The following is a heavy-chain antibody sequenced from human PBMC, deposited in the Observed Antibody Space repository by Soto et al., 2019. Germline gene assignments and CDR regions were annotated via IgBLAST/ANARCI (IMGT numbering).Heavy chain of an antibody. CDR2: IRVKNGNT. J-gene: IGHJ3*02. CDR1: GYTFNSYG. CDR3: ARGPTVGDI. V-gene: IGHV1-18*01. Sequence: QVQLVQSGGEVKKPGASVKVSCKASGYTFNSYGISWVRQAPGQGLEWMGWIRVKNGNTNYAQNFQGRFTMTTDTSTRTAYMELRSLRSDDTAVYYCARGPTVGDIWGQGTMVTV. D-gene: IGHD2-21*02.